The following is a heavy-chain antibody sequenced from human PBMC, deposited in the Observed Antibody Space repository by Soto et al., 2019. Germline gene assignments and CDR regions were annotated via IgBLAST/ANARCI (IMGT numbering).Heavy chain of an antibody. D-gene: IGHD1-7*01. CDR1: GGTFSSYA. CDR2: IIPIFGTA. V-gene: IGHV1-69*12. Sequence: QVQLVQSGAEVKKPGSSVKVSCKASGGTFSSYAISWVRQAPGQGLEWMGGIIPIFGTANYAQKFRGRVTIAADESPSTAYMELSSLRSEDTAVYYCASVLELHYYYGMDVWGQGTTVTVSS. J-gene: IGHJ6*02. CDR3: ASVLELHYYYGMDV.